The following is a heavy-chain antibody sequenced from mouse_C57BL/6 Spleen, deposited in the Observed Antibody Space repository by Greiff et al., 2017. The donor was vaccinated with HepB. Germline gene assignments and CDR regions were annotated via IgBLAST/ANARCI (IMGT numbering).Heavy chain of an antibody. D-gene: IGHD1-1*01. V-gene: IGHV1-61*01. CDR3: ASFTTVVATGYFDV. Sequence: QVQLQQPGAELVRPGSSVKLSCKASGYTFTSYWMDWVKQRPGQGLEWIGNIYPSDSETHYNHKFKDKATFTVDKSSSTAYMQLSSLTSEDSAVDYGASFTTVVATGYFDVWGTGTTVTVSS. J-gene: IGHJ1*03. CDR1: GYTFTSYW. CDR2: IYPSDSET.